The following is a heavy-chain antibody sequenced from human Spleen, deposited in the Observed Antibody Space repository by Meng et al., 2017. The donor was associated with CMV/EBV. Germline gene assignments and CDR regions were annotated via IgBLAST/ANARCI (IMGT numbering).Heavy chain of an antibody. CDR3: ARSGRQANCSGGTCHSLGFDY. V-gene: IGHV3-23*01. Sequence: SCAMSWVRQAQGKGLAWVSTVSGSGHTSYNANSVKGRFTISRDNSKNILYLLMDNLRGEDTAVYYCARSGRQANCSGGTCHSLGFDYWGQGTLVTVSS. CDR1: SCA. D-gene: IGHD2-15*01. J-gene: IGHJ4*02. CDR2: VSGSGHTS.